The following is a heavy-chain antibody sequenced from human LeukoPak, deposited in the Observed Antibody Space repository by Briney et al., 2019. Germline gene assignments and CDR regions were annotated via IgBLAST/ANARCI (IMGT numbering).Heavy chain of an antibody. CDR1: GYSISGGYY. D-gene: IGHD2-2*01. V-gene: IGHV4-38-2*02. CDR3: ARGRYQLAPTNWFDP. J-gene: IGHJ5*02. Sequence: SETLSLTCTVSGYSISGGYYWGWIRQPPGKGLEWIGSIYHSGSTYYNPSLKSRVTISVDTSKNQFSLKLSSVTAADTAVYYCARGRYQLAPTNWFDPWGQGTLVTVSS. CDR2: IYHSGST.